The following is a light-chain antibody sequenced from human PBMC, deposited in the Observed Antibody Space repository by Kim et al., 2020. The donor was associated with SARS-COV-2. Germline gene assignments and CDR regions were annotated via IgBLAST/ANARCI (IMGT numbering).Light chain of an antibody. Sequence: ELTQPPSASGTPGQRVTISCSGSTSNIGGNTVNWYQQLPGTAPTLLIYDDNQRPSGVPDRFSGSKSGTSASLAISGLQSEDEADYYCATWDDSLNGQVFGGGTQLTVL. CDR1: TSNIGGNT. J-gene: IGLJ3*02. CDR2: DDN. V-gene: IGLV1-44*01. CDR3: ATWDDSLNGQV.